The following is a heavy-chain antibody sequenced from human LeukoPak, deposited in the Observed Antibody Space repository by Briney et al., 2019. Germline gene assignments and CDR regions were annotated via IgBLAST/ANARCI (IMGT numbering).Heavy chain of an antibody. J-gene: IGHJ4*02. Sequence: PGGSLRLSCAASGFNFSSYGMHWVRQAPGKGLEWVTVISYDGSSKYYADSVKGRFTISRDNSKNTLYLQMNSLRAEDTAVYYCAKDSRGYTYIFDSWGQGTLVTVSS. CDR3: AKDSRGYTYIFDS. CDR2: ISYDGSSK. V-gene: IGHV3-30*18. D-gene: IGHD5-18*01. CDR1: GFNFSSYG.